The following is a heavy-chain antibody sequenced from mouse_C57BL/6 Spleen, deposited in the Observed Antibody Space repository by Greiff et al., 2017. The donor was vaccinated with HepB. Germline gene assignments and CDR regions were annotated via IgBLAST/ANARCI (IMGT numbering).Heavy chain of an antibody. CDR1: GYTFTSYW. J-gene: IGHJ2*01. Sequence: QVQLQQPGAELVMPGASVKLSCKASGYTFTSYWMHWVKQRPGQGLEWIGEIDPSDSYNNYNQKFKSKSTLTVDKSSSTAYMQLSSLTSEDSAVYYCARLVTTVVATGDYWGQGTTLTVSS. CDR2: IDPSDSYN. D-gene: IGHD1-1*01. CDR3: ARLVTTVVATGDY. V-gene: IGHV1-69*01.